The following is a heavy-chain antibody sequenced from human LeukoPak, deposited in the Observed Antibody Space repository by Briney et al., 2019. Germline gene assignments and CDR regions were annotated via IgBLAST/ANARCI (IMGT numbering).Heavy chain of an antibody. CDR3: VKVTGPMIVPVAAFDI. CDR1: GFTFSSYA. Sequence: GGSLRLSCAASGFTFSSYAMSWVRQAPGKGLEWVSAISGSGGSTYYADSVKGRFTISRDNSKNTLYLQMNSLRAEDTAVYYCVKVTGPMIVPVAAFDIWGQGTMVTVSS. J-gene: IGHJ3*02. CDR2: ISGSGGST. D-gene: IGHD3-22*01. V-gene: IGHV3-23*01.